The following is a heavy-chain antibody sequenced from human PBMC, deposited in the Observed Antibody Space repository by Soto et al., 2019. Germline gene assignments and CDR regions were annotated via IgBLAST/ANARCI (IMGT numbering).Heavy chain of an antibody. Sequence: QVQLVESGGGVVQPGRSLRLSCAASGFTFSSYGMHWVRQAPGKGLEWVAVIWYDGSNKYYADSVKGRFTISRDNSKKTLYLQMNSLRAEDTAVYYFARSRWLQLFTAWFDPWGQGTLFTVSS. D-gene: IGHD5-12*01. CDR1: GFTFSSYG. V-gene: IGHV3-33*01. J-gene: IGHJ5*02. CDR2: IWYDGSNK. CDR3: ARSRWLQLFTAWFDP.